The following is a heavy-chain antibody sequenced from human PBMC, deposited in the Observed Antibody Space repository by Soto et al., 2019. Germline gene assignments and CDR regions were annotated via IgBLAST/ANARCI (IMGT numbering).Heavy chain of an antibody. J-gene: IGHJ6*02. V-gene: IGHV3-30-3*01. CDR2: ISYDGSNK. D-gene: IGHD1-26*01. CDR1: GFTFSSYA. Sequence: GGSLRLSCAASGFTFSSYAMHWVRQAPGKGLEWVAVISYDGSNKYYADSVKGRFTISRDNSKNTLYLQMNSLRAEDTAVYYCARESALRAKGYGMDVWGQGTTVTVSS. CDR3: ARESALRAKGYGMDV.